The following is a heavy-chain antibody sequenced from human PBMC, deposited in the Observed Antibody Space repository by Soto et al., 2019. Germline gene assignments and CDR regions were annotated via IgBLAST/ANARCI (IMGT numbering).Heavy chain of an antibody. V-gene: IGHV4-30-4*01. J-gene: IGHJ2*01. CDR2: IFDSGST. D-gene: IGHD4-17*01. CDR1: GGSISGGVYY. CDR3: AREIIPPTTDWYFDL. Sequence: PSETLSLTCTVSGGSISGGVYYWSWIRQPPGKGLEWIGYIFDSGSTYYNPSLKSRVTISVDTSKNQFSLRLSSVTAADTAVYYCAREIIPPTTDWYFDLWGRGTLVTVSS.